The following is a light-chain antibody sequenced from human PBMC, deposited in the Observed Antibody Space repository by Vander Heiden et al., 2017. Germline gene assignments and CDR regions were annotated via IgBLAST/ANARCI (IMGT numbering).Light chain of an antibody. V-gene: IGKV2-28*01. CDR3: MQALQTPYT. CDR1: QSLLHSNGYNY. CDR2: LGS. J-gene: IGKJ4*01. Sequence: DIVMTHSPLSLPVTPGEPSSISCRSSQSLLHSNGYNYLDWYLQKPGQSPQLLIYLGSNRASGVPDRFSGSGSGTDFTLKISRVEAEDVGVYYCMQALQTPYTFGGGTKVEIK.